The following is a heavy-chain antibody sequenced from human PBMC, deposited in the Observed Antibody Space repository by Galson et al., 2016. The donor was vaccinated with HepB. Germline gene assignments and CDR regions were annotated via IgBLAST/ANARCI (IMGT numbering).Heavy chain of an antibody. Sequence: SLRLSCAASGFTFTSYSMNWVRQVPGKGLEWVSYIGSSPGTVYYADSVKGRFTISRDNAKNSLYLQMNSLRDEDTAVYYCARDPLGYGSALVRYFDYWGQGTLVTVSS. V-gene: IGHV3-48*02. J-gene: IGHJ4*02. CDR1: GFTFTSYS. D-gene: IGHD5-18*01. CDR2: IGSSPGTV. CDR3: ARDPLGYGSALVRYFDY.